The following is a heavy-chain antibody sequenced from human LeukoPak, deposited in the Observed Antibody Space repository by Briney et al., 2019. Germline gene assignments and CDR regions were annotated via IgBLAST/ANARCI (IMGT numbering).Heavy chain of an antibody. Sequence: SVKVSCKASGGTFRSYAISWVRQAPGQGLEWMGGVIPIFGTANYAQKFQGRVTITTDESTSTAYMELSSLRSEDTAVYYCARSHTTVTTGLDYWGQGTLVTVSS. D-gene: IGHD4-17*01. CDR3: ARSHTTVTTGLDY. CDR1: GGTFRSYA. CDR2: VIPIFGTA. V-gene: IGHV1-69*05. J-gene: IGHJ4*02.